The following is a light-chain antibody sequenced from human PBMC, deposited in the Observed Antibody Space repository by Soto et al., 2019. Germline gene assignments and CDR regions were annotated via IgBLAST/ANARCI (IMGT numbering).Light chain of an antibody. CDR2: KAS. Sequence: DIQMTQSASTLSASVGDRVTITCLASQSISSWLAWYQQKPGKAPKLLIYKASSLESGVPSRFSGSGSGTDFTLTISNLQPEDFATYYCQQANSLPISFGQGPRLEIK. V-gene: IGKV1-5*03. J-gene: IGKJ5*01. CDR3: QQANSLPIS. CDR1: QSISSW.